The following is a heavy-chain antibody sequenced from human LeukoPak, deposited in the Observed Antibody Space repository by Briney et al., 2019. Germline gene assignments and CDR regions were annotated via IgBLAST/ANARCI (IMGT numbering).Heavy chain of an antibody. Sequence: GGSLRLSCAASGFTFSSYEMNWVRQAPGKGLEWGSYISSSGSTIYYADSVKGRFTISRDKAKNSLYLQMNSLRAEDTAVYYCARDLTHYYGSGNWFDPWGQGTLVTVSS. J-gene: IGHJ5*02. CDR3: ARDLTHYYGSGNWFDP. CDR2: ISSSGSTI. V-gene: IGHV3-48*03. CDR1: GFTFSSYE. D-gene: IGHD3-10*01.